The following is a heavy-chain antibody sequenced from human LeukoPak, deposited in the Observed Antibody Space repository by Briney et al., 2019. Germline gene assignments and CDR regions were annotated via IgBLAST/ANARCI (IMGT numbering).Heavy chain of an antibody. V-gene: IGHV1-46*01. Sequence: ASVKVSCKASGYSFTSNYIHWVRQAPGQGLEWMGMIYPRDGSTSYAQKFQGRVTVTRDTSTSTVHMELSGLRSEDTAVYYCARDQEAFDYWGQGTLATVSS. CDR3: ARDQEAFDY. J-gene: IGHJ4*02. CDR2: IYPRDGST. CDR1: GYSFTSNY.